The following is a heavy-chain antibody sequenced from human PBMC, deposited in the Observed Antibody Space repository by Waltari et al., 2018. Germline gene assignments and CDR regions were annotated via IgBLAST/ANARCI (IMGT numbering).Heavy chain of an antibody. J-gene: IGHJ4*02. CDR2: TNAYNGLT. D-gene: IGHD3-22*01. CDR1: GYTFANYG. V-gene: IGHV1-18*04. Sequence: QVQLVQSGGEVKTPWASVKVSCKASGYTFANYGISGVRQAPGQGLEWLGWTNAYNGLTKYAQTVQDRATMTTDASASTAYMELRSLRSDDTAMYYCARTYYYDSRDFDYWGQGSLVTVSS. CDR3: ARTYYYDSRDFDY.